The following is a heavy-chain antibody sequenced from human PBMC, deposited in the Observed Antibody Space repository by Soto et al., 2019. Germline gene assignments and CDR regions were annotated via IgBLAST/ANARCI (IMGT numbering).Heavy chain of an antibody. V-gene: IGHV3-23*01. CDR3: AKDDGGRFSSGRGYFDY. CDR2: ISGSGGST. D-gene: IGHD6-19*01. Sequence: EVQLLESGGGLVQPGGSLRLSCAASGFTFSNYAMSWVRQAPGKGLEWVSAISGSGGSTHYADSVKGRFTISRDNSKNTLYLQMNSLRAEDTAVYYCAKDDGGRFSSGRGYFDYWGQGTLVTVSS. CDR1: GFTFSNYA. J-gene: IGHJ4*02.